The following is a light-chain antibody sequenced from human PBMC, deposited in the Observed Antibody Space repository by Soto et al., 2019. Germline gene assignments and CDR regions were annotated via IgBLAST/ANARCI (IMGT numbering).Light chain of an antibody. V-gene: IGLV2-14*01. CDR3: ASLTTTNFV. Sequence: QSVLTQPASVSGSPGQSITISCTGTSSDVGAYNLVSWYQHHPDKAPKLMISEVSNRPSGVSDRFSGSKSGNTASLTISGLQAEDVADYYCASLTTTNFVFGTGTKLTVL. CDR2: EVS. J-gene: IGLJ1*01. CDR1: SSDVGAYNL.